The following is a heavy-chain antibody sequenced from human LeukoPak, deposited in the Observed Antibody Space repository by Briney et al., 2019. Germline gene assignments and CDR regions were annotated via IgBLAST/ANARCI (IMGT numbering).Heavy chain of an antibody. CDR3: ARESRDAFDI. Sequence: GRSLRLSCAASGITFSSYGMHWVRQAPGKGLEWVAVIWYDGSDKYYVDSVKGRFTISRDNSENTLYLQMNSLRAEDTAFYYCARESRDAFDIWGQGTMVTVSS. CDR2: IWYDGSDK. V-gene: IGHV3-33*01. J-gene: IGHJ3*02. CDR1: GITFSSYG.